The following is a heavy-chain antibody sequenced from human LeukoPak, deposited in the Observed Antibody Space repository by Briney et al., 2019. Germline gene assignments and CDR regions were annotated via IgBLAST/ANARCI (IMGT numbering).Heavy chain of an antibody. CDR2: INPNSGGT. CDR1: GYTFTGYY. J-gene: IGHJ5*01. V-gene: IGHV1-2*06. D-gene: IGHD3-9*01. CDR3: ARERRYFDWFDY. Sequence: ASVKVSCKASGYTFTGYYMHWVRQAPGQGLEWMGRINPNSGGTNYAQKFQGRVTMTRDTSISTAYMELSRLRSDDTAVYYCARERRYFDWFDYWGQGTLVTVSS.